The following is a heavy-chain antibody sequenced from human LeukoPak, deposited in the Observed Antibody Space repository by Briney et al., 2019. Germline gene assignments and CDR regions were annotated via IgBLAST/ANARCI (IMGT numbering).Heavy chain of an antibody. J-gene: IGHJ4*02. CDR1: GFTFSRYG. Sequence: GRSLRLSCAASGFTFSRYGMHWVRQAPGKGLEWVAVISYDGSNKYYEDSVKGRFTVSRDNSKNTLYLQMNSLRAEDTAVYYCASDRDGYNKWGQGTLVTVSS. D-gene: IGHD5-24*01. CDR3: ASDRDGYNK. CDR2: ISYDGSNK. V-gene: IGHV3-30*03.